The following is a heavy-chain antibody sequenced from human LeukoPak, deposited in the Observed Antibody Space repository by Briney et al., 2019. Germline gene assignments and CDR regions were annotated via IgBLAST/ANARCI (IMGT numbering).Heavy chain of an antibody. J-gene: IGHJ4*02. Sequence: GRSLRLSCAASGFTFSSYAMHWVRQAPGKGLEWVAVISYDESNKYYTDSVKGRFTISRDNSKNTLYLQMNSLRTEDTAVYFCARPPIYCSGTSCFQADYWGQGTLVTVSS. CDR2: ISYDESNK. V-gene: IGHV3-30-3*01. D-gene: IGHD2-2*01. CDR3: ARPPIYCSGTSCFQADY. CDR1: GFTFSSYA.